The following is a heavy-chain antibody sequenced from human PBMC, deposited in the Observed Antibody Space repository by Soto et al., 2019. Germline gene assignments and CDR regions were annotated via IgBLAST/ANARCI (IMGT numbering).Heavy chain of an antibody. CDR3: ARRARHYYDSSGYSVSWFDP. D-gene: IGHD3-22*01. J-gene: IGHJ5*02. V-gene: IGHV5-51*01. CDR1: GYSFTSYW. Sequence: GESLKISCKASGYSFTSYWIGWVRQMPGKGPEWMGIIYPGDSDTRYSPSFQGQVTISADKSISTAYLQWSSLKGADTAKFYCARRARHYYDSSGYSVSWFDPWGQGTLVTVSS. CDR2: IYPGDSDT.